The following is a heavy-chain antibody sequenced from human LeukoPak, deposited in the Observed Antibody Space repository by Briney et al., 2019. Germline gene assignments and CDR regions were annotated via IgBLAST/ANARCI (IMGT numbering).Heavy chain of an antibody. V-gene: IGHV4-39*01. CDR3: GVGGPAFLEWLLPFDY. J-gene: IGHJ4*02. CDR1: GGSISSSSYY. CDR2: IYYSGST. D-gene: IGHD3-3*02. Sequence: SETLSLTCTVSGGSISSSSYYWGWIRQPPGKGLEWIGSIYYSGSTYYNPSLKSRVTISVDTSKNQFSLKLSSVTAADTAVYYCGVGGPAFLEWLLPFDYWGPGTLVTVSS.